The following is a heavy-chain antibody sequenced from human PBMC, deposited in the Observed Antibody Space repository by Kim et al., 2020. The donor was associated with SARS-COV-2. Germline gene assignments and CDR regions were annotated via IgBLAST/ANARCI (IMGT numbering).Heavy chain of an antibody. J-gene: IGHJ6*02. Sequence: RVTISVDTSKNQFSLKLSSVTAADTAVYYCARLCGSGSYYSDYYYYGMDVWGQGTTVTVSS. D-gene: IGHD3-10*01. CDR3: ARLCGSGSYYSDYYYYGMDV. V-gene: IGHV4-39*01.